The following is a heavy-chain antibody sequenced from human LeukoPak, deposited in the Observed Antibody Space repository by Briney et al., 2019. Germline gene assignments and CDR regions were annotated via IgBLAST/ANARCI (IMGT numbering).Heavy chain of an antibody. CDR1: GFTFSSYW. V-gene: IGHV3-7*01. D-gene: IGHD6-19*01. CDR2: IKQDGSEK. Sequence: PGGSLRLSCAASGFTFSSYWMSWVRQAPGKGLEWVANIKQDGSEKYYVDSVKGRFTISRDNAKNSLYLQMNSLRAEDTAVYYCATRSSYSSGWYAGYFDLRGRGTLVTVSS. CDR3: ATRSSYSSGWYAGYFDL. J-gene: IGHJ2*01.